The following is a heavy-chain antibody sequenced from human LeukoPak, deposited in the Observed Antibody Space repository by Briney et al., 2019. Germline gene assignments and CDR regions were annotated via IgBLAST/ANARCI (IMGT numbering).Heavy chain of an antibody. D-gene: IGHD3-9*01. Sequence: ASVKVSCKASGYTFTSYDINWVRQATGQGLEWMGWMNPNSGNTGYAQKFQGRVTMTRNTSISTAYMELSSLRSEDTAVYYCATGPYYDILTGYHPQYYFDYWGQGTLVTVSS. CDR3: ATGPYYDILTGYHPQYYFDY. J-gene: IGHJ4*02. CDR1: GYTFTSYD. CDR2: MNPNSGNT. V-gene: IGHV1-8*01.